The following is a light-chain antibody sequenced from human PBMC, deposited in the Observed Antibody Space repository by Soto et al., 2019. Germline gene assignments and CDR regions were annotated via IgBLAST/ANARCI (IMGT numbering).Light chain of an antibody. CDR1: QTVRNNY. J-gene: IGKJ1*01. CDR3: QQYGSSPWT. CDR2: DAS. Sequence: EIVLTQSPGTLSLSPGARAPLSCRASQTVRNNYLAWYQQKPGQAPRLLIYDASSRATGIPDRFSGGGSGTDFTLTISRLEPEDFAVYYCQQYGSSPWTFGQGTKVDIK. V-gene: IGKV3-20*01.